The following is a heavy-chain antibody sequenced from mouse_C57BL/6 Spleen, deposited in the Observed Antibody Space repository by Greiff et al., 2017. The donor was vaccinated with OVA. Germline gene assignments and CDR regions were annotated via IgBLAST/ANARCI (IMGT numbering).Heavy chain of an antibody. CDR3: ARMDYYGSSHWYFDV. V-gene: IGHV1-50*01. CDR2: IDPSDSYT. J-gene: IGHJ1*03. CDR1: GYTFTSYW. D-gene: IGHD1-1*01. Sequence: QVQLQQPGAELVKPGASVKLSCKASGYTFTSYWMQWVKQRPGQGLEWIGEIDPSDSYTNYNQKFKGKATLTVDTSSSTAYMQLSSLTSEDSAVYYCARMDYYGSSHWYFDVWGTGTTVTVSS.